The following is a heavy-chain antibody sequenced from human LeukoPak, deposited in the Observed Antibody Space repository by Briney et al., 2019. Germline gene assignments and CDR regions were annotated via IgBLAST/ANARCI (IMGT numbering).Heavy chain of an antibody. J-gene: IGHJ3*01. Sequence: GASVKDSCKTSGYKHHVYDILWVRQAPGHGLDYVGCISTYPGRANYAKKFHGRVSIVTDTSTTTAYLELMNLTSSDTGLYYCARADGTNSGTNAFDVWGLGTLVTVAS. D-gene: IGHD4-23*01. CDR1: GYKHHVYD. CDR2: ISTYPGRA. CDR3: ARADGTNSGTNAFDV. V-gene: IGHV1-18*01.